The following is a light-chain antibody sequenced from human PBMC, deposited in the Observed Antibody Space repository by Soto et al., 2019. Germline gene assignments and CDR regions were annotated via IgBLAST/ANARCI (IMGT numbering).Light chain of an antibody. CDR3: QQYDTYPPT. CDR2: TAS. J-gene: IGKJ4*01. CDR1: QGISGS. Sequence: AIRMTQSPSSFSASTGDRVTITCRASQGISGSLAWYQQKPGKAPKLLTYTASTLQSGVPSRFSGSGSGTEFTLTISGLQSKDFATYYCQQYDTYPPTFGGGTKVDIK. V-gene: IGKV1-8*01.